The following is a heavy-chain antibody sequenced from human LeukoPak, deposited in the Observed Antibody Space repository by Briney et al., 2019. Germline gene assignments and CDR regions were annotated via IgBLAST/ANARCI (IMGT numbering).Heavy chain of an antibody. CDR3: AKALRTDYYYYMDV. D-gene: IGHD4-17*01. Sequence: GGSLRLSCAASGFTLSSYSMNWVRQAPGKGLEWVSYISRRSSTIYYADSVKGRFTISRENAKNSVYLQMNSLRAEDTAVYHCAKALRTDYYYYMDVWGKGTTVTVSS. V-gene: IGHV3-48*01. J-gene: IGHJ6*03. CDR1: GFTLSSYS. CDR2: ISRRSSTI.